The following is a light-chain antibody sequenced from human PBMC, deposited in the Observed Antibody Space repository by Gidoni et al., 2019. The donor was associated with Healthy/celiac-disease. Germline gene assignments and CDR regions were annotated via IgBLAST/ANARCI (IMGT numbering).Light chain of an antibody. J-gene: IGKJ4*01. CDR3: QQRSNQLT. CDR1: QSVSSY. V-gene: IGKV3-11*01. Sequence: EIVLTQSPATLSLSPGERATLSCRASQSVSSYLAWYQQKPGQAPRLLIYDASNRATGIPARLSGSGSGTDFTLTISSLEPEDFAVYYCQQRSNQLTFGGGTKVEIK. CDR2: DAS.